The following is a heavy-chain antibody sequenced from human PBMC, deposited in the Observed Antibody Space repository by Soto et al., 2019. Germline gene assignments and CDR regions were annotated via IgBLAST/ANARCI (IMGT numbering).Heavy chain of an antibody. V-gene: IGHV1-69*01. CDR2: IIPIFGTA. D-gene: IGHD3-10*01. Sequence: QVQLVQSGAEVKKPGSSEKASCKASGGTFSSYAISWVRQAPRQGLEWMGGIIPIFGTANYAQKFQGRVTITADESTSTAYMELSSLRSEDTAVYYCARAMYYYGSGSYPLFDYWGQGTLVTVSS. J-gene: IGHJ4*02. CDR1: GGTFSSYA. CDR3: ARAMYYYGSGSYPLFDY.